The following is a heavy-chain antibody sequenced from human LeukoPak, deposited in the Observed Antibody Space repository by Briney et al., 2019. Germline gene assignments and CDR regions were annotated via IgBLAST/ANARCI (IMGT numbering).Heavy chain of an antibody. CDR2: TYYSGST. CDR1: GGSISSGGYY. D-gene: IGHD6-13*01. CDR3: ARGVTYSRDFDY. J-gene: IGHJ4*02. V-gene: IGHV4-31*03. Sequence: SETLSLTCTVSGGSISSGGYYWSWIRQHPGKGLEWIGYTYYSGSTYYNPSLKSRVTISVDTSKNQFSLKLSSVTAADTAVYYCARGVTYSRDFDYWGQGTLATVSS.